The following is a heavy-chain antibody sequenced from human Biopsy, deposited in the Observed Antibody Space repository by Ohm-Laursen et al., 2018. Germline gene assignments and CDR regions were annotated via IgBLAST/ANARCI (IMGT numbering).Heavy chain of an antibody. J-gene: IGHJ4*02. CDR1: GASISDYY. CDR2: IFTSGST. D-gene: IGHD3-22*01. V-gene: IGHV4-4*07. CDR3: AKGYTDYSDSSGFSYYFRY. Sequence: TLSLTCAVSGASISDYYCVWIRQPAGKGLEWIGLIFTSGSTTYNPSLRSRVTMSVDTSKNQFTLSLSSVTAADTAMYYCAKGYTDYSDSSGFSYYFRYWGQGTLVTVSS.